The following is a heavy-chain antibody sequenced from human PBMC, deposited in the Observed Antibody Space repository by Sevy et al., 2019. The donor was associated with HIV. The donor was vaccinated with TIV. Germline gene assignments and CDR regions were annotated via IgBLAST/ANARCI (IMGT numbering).Heavy chain of an antibody. J-gene: IGHJ4*02. CDR2: IYYNGIT. Sequence: SETLSLTYTVSGGSISDYYWNWIRQPPGKGLEWIGYIYYNGITNYNPSLKSRATISVDTSNNQFSLKLTSVTAADTAVYYCARGIYSYGYWREFDYWGQGTLVTVSS. CDR3: ARGIYSYGYWREFDY. D-gene: IGHD5-18*01. CDR1: GGSISDYY. V-gene: IGHV4-59*01.